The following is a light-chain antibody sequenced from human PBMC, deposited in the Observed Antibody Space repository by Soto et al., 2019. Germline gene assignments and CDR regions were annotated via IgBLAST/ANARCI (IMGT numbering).Light chain of an antibody. CDR1: QGISNY. Sequence: IQLTQSPSSLSPSVGARVTVTSRASQGISNYLAWYQQKPGKAPKLLIYAASTLQSGVPSRFSGSGSGTDFTLAISSLQPEDFATYYCQQLNSFPRTFGPGTKVEIK. V-gene: IGKV1-9*01. CDR2: AAS. J-gene: IGKJ3*01. CDR3: QQLNSFPRT.